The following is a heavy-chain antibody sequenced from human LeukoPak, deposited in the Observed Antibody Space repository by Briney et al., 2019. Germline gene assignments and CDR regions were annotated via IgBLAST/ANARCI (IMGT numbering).Heavy chain of an antibody. CDR2: IIPMFGTR. Sequence: GASVKVSCKASGYTFSSYAISWVRQAPGQGLEWMGGIIPMFGTRTYAQKFQGRATITVDTSTGTANMELTRLRSEDTAVYYCARGQQWLPTGAFDIWGQGTMVTVSS. V-gene: IGHV1-69*06. CDR1: GYTFSSYA. J-gene: IGHJ3*02. D-gene: IGHD6-19*01. CDR3: ARGQQWLPTGAFDI.